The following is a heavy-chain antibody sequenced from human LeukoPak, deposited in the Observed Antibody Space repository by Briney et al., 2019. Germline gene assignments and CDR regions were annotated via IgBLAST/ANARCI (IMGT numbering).Heavy chain of an antibody. CDR2: IYDSGST. Sequence: PSETLSLTCTVSGGSISSYFWSWIRQPPGKGLEWIGFIYDSGSTNYNPSLKSRVTISVDTSKNQFSLKLSSVTAADTAVYYCARGGTAVIAPYAFDIWGQGTMVTVSS. V-gene: IGHV4-59*01. J-gene: IGHJ3*02. D-gene: IGHD4-23*01. CDR3: ARGGTAVIAPYAFDI. CDR1: GGSISSYF.